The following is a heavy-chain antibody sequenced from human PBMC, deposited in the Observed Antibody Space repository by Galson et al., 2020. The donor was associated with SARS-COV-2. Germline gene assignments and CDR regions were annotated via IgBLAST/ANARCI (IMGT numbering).Heavy chain of an antibody. CDR2: INPRDDIT. D-gene: IGHD1-1*01. CDR3: AGEWGDTTSSLFDY. CDR1: GYTFTSYY. Sequence: ASVKVSCKTSGYTFTSYYMHWVRQAPGQGLEWVGIINPRDDITTYAQKFQGRVTVTRDTSTSTVYMELSSLRPEDTAVYYCAGEWGDTTSSLFDYWGRGALVTVAS. V-gene: IGHV1-46*01. J-gene: IGHJ4*02.